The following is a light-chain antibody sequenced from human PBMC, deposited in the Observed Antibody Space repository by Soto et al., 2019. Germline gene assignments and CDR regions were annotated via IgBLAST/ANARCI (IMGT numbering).Light chain of an antibody. Sequence: QSVLTQSSSASASLGSSVKLTCTLSSGHSSYIIAWHQQQPGKAPRYLMKLEGSGSYNKGSGVPDRFSGSSSGADRYLTISNLQVEDEADYYCETWDSNTRLFGGGTKLTVL. J-gene: IGLJ3*02. CDR3: ETWDSNTRL. V-gene: IGLV4-60*02. CDR2: LEGSGSY. CDR1: SGHSSYI.